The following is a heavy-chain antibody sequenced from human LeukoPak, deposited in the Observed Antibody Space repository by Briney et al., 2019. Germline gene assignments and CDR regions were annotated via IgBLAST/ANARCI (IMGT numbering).Heavy chain of an antibody. CDR1: GYAFSNYG. D-gene: IGHD4-23*01. V-gene: IGHV1-18*01. CDR3: ARRHLIGNGYFDH. Sequence: SVKVSCKASGYAFSNYGLAGLRRAPGQGLHWLGWISTFNGKTNHAQILQDRVTMTTDTSTKTAYLELRSLRSDDTAVYYCARRHLIGNGYFDHWGQGTLVTVSS. J-gene: IGHJ4*02. CDR2: ISTFNGKT.